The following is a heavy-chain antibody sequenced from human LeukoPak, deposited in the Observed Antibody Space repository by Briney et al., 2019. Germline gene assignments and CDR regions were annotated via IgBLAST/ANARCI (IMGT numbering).Heavy chain of an antibody. J-gene: IGHJ4*02. CDR2: INPEGSYK. V-gene: IGHV3-7*03. D-gene: IGHD2-2*01. CDR3: ARLKGSTSVFDY. CDR1: GFTFSSHW. Sequence: GGSLRLSCVASGFTFSSHWMTWVRQAPGKGLEWVGNINPEGSYKFYVDSVKGRFTMSRDNARNSLYLQLGSLRAEDTAVYYCARLKGSTSVFDYWGQGTLVTV.